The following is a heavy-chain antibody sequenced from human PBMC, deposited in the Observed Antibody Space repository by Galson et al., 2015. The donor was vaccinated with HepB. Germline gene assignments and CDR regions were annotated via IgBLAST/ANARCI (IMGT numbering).Heavy chain of an antibody. Sequence: SETLSLTCTVSGDSISGSVYFWAWIRQSPGKGPEWIGSVHYSGSSYYNSALKSRVSISVDTSQSQYSLRLNSETGADTGVYYCARHVTSTRPGSPRPYAVDIWGQETMVTVSS. CDR3: ARHVTSTRPGSPRPYAVDI. J-gene: IGHJ3*02. CDR1: GDSISGSVYF. CDR2: VHYSGSS. V-gene: IGHV4-39*01. D-gene: IGHD6-6*01.